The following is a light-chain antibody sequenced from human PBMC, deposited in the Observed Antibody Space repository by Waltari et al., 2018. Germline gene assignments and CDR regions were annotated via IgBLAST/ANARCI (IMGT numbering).Light chain of an antibody. CDR2: GAS. CDR1: QSVTSRY. Sequence: EIVLTQSPGTLSLSPGERATLSCRASQSVTSRYIAWYQQKPGQPPRLLFYGASSRATGIPDRFSGSGSGTDFTLTISRLEPEDFAVYYCQQYNSYPWTFGQGTKVEIK. CDR3: QQYNSYPWT. V-gene: IGKV3-20*01. J-gene: IGKJ1*01.